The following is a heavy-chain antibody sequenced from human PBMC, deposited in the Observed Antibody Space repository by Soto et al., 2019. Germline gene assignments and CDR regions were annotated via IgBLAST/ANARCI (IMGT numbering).Heavy chain of an antibody. J-gene: IGHJ4*02. D-gene: IGHD3-3*01. V-gene: IGHV3-30*18. Sequence: GGSLRLSCAASGFTFSSYGMHWVRQAPGKGLEWVAVISYDGSNKYYADSVKGRFTISRDNSKNTLYLQMNSLRAEDTAVYYCAKDGGYYFDYWGQGTRVTVSS. CDR1: GFTFSSYG. CDR3: AKDGGYYFDY. CDR2: ISYDGSNK.